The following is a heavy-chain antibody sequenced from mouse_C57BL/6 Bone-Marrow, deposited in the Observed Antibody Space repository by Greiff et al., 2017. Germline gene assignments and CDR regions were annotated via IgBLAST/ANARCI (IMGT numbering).Heavy chain of an antibody. D-gene: IGHD1-1*01. CDR1: GFSLTSYG. V-gene: IGHV2-5*01. CDR2: IWRGGST. Sequence: VKLMESGPGLVQPSQSLSITCTVSGFSLTSYGVHWVRQSPGKGLEWLGVIWRGGSTDYNAAFMSKLCITKEKSKSQVCFKMNSLQADDTDIYYCAKGLRLDYWGQGTTLTVSA. J-gene: IGHJ2*01. CDR3: AKGLRLDY.